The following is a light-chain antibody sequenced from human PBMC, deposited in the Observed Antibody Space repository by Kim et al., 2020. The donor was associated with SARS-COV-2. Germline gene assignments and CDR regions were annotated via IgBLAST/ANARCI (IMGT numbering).Light chain of an antibody. CDR3: SSYAGSYTWV. CDR1: SSDIGGYTF. Sequence: GQSVTISCTGTSSDIGGYTFVSWYQQHPGKAPKLMIYDVTKRPSGVPDRFSGSKSGNTASLTISGLQAEDEADYYCSSYAGSYTWVFGGGTQLTVL. CDR2: DVT. J-gene: IGLJ3*02. V-gene: IGLV2-11*03.